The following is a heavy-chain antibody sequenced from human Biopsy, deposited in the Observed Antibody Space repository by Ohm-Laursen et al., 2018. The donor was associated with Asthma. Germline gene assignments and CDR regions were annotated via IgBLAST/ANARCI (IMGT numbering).Heavy chain of an antibody. Sequence: SLRLSCSASGFTFSSYSMHWVRQAPGRGPEYVSFIATDGSNKFYADSVKGRFTVSRDNSKHTLYLHMTGLRADDTGVYYCVKDHSAGYHYFDDWGQGAQATVSS. CDR3: VKDHSAGYHYFDD. V-gene: IGHV3-64D*08. J-gene: IGHJ4*02. CDR2: IATDGSNK. D-gene: IGHD2-2*01. CDR1: GFTFSSYS.